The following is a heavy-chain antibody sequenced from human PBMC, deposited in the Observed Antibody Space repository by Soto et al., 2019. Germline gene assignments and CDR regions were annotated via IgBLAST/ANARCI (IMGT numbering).Heavy chain of an antibody. V-gene: IGHV1-3*01. Sequence: AASVKFSCKTSGYTFTSYAMHWVRQAPGQMLECMVWINAGNDNTKYXXKFKGRVXXTTDTSTSTAXMDLSXLRSEDTAVYYCARDSGGMDVWRQGTTVTGSS. CDR3: ARDSGGMDV. J-gene: IGHJ6*02. CDR2: INAGNDNT. CDR1: GYTFTSYA.